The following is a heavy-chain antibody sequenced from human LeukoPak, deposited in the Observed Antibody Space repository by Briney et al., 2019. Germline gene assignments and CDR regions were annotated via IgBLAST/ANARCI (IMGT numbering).Heavy chain of an antibody. J-gene: IGHJ4*02. CDR1: GGSISSYY. CDR3: ARGPFMTTVTTGREDY. CDR2: IYTSGST. V-gene: IGHV4-4*07. Sequence: SETLSLTCTVSGGSISSYYWSWIRQPAGKGLEWIGRIYTSGSTNYNPSLKSRVTMSVDTSKNQSSLKLSSVTAADTAVYYCARGPFMTTVTTGREDYWGQGTLVTVSS. D-gene: IGHD4-11*01.